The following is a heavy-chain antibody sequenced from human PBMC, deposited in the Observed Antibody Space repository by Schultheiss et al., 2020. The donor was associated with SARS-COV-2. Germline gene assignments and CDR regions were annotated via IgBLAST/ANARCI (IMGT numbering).Heavy chain of an antibody. CDR1: GFTVSSNY. CDR2: IYSGGST. CDR3: ARDRGGGAAAGTGPAY. D-gene: IGHD6-13*01. J-gene: IGHJ4*02. Sequence: GGSLRLSCAASGFTVSSNYMSWVRQAPGKGLEWVSVIYSGGSTYYADSVKGRFIISRDNSKNTLYLQMNSLRAEDTAVYYCARDRGGGAAAGTGPAYWGQGTLVTVSS. V-gene: IGHV3-53*01.